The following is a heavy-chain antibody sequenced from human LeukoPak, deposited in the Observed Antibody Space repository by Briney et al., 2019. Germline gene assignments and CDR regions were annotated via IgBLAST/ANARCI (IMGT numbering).Heavy chain of an antibody. CDR1: GFIFSNYW. CDR2: INQDGSEK. V-gene: IGHV3-7*04. CDR3: ARAYYYDSTTYYNPTSSFDY. Sequence: GGSLRLSCAASGFIFSNYWMSWVRQAPGIGLEWVANINQDGSEKYYVDSVGGRFTVSRDNAKNSLYLQMNSLRAEDTAVYYCARAYYYDSTTYYNPTSSFDYWGQGTLVTVSS. J-gene: IGHJ4*02. D-gene: IGHD3-10*01.